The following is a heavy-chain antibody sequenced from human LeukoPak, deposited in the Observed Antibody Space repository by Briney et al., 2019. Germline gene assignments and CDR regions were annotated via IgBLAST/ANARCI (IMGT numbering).Heavy chain of an antibody. V-gene: IGHV3-30*18. CDR2: ISYDGSNK. CDR1: GFTFSSYG. J-gene: IGHJ4*03. CDR3: AKGSVGGITMVRGVPYYFDY. D-gene: IGHD3-10*01. Sequence: GGSLRLSCAASGFTFSSYGMHWVRQAPGKGLEWVAVISYDGSNKYYADSVKGRFTISRDNSKNTLYLQMNSLRAEDTAVYYCAKGSVGGITMVRGVPYYFDYWGQGTTVTVSS.